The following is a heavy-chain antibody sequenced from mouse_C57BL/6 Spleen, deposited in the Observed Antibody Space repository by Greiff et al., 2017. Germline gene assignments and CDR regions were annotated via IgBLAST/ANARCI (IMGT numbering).Heavy chain of an antibody. V-gene: IGHV1-69*01. CDR2: IDPSVSFT. Sequence: GQGLEWTGEIDPSVSFTTYIKKFKGKSTLPVNKSSSTAYMQHSRLTSDDSAVYYWARKEYYGSRKDYCDVWGTGTTVTVAS. J-gene: IGHJ1*03. D-gene: IGHD1-1*01. CDR3: ARKEYYGSRKDYCDV.